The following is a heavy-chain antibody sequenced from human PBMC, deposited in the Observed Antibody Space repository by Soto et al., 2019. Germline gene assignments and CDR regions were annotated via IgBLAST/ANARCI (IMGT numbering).Heavy chain of an antibody. CDR1: GGSFNMHT. Sequence: QVQLVQSGAEVRKPGSSVRVSCKATGGSFNMHTISWVRQAPGHGLEWMGGIIPIFGTANHAQKFQGRVKIIADKSTRTVDMELSSLRSDDTAIYYCASGWVYDSTDYNYAYWVQGTLVIVSS. CDR3: ASGWVYDSTDYNYAY. CDR2: IIPIFGTA. V-gene: IGHV1-69*06. J-gene: IGHJ4*02. D-gene: IGHD3-16*01.